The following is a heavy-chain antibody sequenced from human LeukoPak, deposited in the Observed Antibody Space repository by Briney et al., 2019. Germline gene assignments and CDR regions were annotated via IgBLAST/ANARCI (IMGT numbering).Heavy chain of an antibody. V-gene: IGHV3-30*01. D-gene: IGHD2-2*02. CDR2: ISYDGSNK. CDR1: GFTFSSYA. CDR3: ARDGGCSSTSCYTDYFDY. J-gene: IGHJ4*02. Sequence: PGGSLRLSCAASGFTFSSYAMRWVRQASGKGLEWVAVISYDGSNKYYADSVKGRFTISRDNSKNTLYLQMNSLRAEDTAVYYCARDGGCSSTSCYTDYFDYWGQGTLVTVSS.